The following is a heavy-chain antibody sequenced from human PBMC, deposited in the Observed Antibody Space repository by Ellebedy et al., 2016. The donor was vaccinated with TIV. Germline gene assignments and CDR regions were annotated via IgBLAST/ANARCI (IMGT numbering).Heavy chain of an antibody. CDR3: ATRVWQDPMDV. J-gene: IGHJ6*02. D-gene: IGHD2-21*01. CDR2: INTGNGNR. Sequence: ASVKVSXKASGHSFTAYGIHWVRQAPGQSLEWLGWINTGNGNRKYSQKFQGRVTITTDTSASTASMELSGLMSEDTAVYYCATRVWQDPMDVWGQGTTVTVSS. V-gene: IGHV1-3*04. CDR1: GHSFTAYG.